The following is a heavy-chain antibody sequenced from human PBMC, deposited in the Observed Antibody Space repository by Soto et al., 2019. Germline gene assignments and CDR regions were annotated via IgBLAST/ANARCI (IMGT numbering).Heavy chain of an antibody. CDR1: GYTFTSYG. J-gene: IGHJ2*01. Sequence: QVQLVQSGAEVKKPGASVKVSCKASGYTFTSYGISWVRKAPGQGLEWIGWISAYNGNTNYAQKLQGRVNMTTDTSTSTAYMELRSLRSDDTAVYYCAREATVVTPWYFDLWGRGTLVTVSS. V-gene: IGHV1-18*04. CDR3: AREATVVTPWYFDL. D-gene: IGHD4-17*01. CDR2: ISAYNGNT.